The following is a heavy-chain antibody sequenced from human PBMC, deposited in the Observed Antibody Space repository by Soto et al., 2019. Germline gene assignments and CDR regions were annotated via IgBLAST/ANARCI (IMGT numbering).Heavy chain of an antibody. CDR3: ARDQYNWNDFDY. J-gene: IGHJ4*02. V-gene: IGHV1-46*01. CDR1: GYTFTSYY. CDR2: INPSGGST. D-gene: IGHD1-1*01. Sequence: ASVKVSCKASGYTFTSYYMHWVRQAPGQGLEWMGIINPSGGSTSYAQKSQGRVTMTRDTSTSTVYMELSSLRSEDTAVYYCARDQYNWNDFDYWGQGTLGTDSS.